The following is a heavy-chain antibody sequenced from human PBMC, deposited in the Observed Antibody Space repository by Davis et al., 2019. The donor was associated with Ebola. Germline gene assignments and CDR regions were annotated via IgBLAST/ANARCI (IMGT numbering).Heavy chain of an antibody. CDR2: INPTGGHT. V-gene: IGHV1-46*01. Sequence: ASVKVSCKASGYTFTSFQIHWVRQAPGQTYEWLGRINPTGGHTNYAQNFQGRVIMTRDTSTNTVYMELTSLRSEDTAVYYCTRDPRGLEPPAYWGQGTLVTVSS. CDR3: TRDPRGLEPPAY. D-gene: IGHD3/OR15-3a*01. CDR1: GYTFTSFQ. J-gene: IGHJ4*02.